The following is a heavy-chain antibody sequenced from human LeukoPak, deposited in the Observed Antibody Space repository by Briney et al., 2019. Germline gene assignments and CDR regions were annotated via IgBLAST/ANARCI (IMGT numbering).Heavy chain of an antibody. CDR2: INPSGGST. CDR3: ARGRRLVVFSGGAFDI. Sequence: ASVKVSCKASGYTFTSYGISWVRQAPGQGLEWMGIINPSGGSTSYAQKFQGRVTMTRDTSTSTVYMELSSLRSEDTAVYYCARGRRLVVFSGGAFDIWGQGTMVTVSS. CDR1: GYTFTSYG. D-gene: IGHD3-3*01. V-gene: IGHV1-46*01. J-gene: IGHJ3*02.